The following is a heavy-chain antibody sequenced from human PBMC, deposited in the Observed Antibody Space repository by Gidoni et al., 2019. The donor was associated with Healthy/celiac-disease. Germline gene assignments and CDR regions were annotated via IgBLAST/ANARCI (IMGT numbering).Heavy chain of an antibody. CDR2: ISGSGGST. CDR3: AKVAGEMVYVPSTLYYFDY. D-gene: IGHD2-8*01. CDR1: GFTFSSYA. V-gene: IGHV3-23*01. J-gene: IGHJ4*02. Sequence: EVQLLESGGGLVQPGGSLRLSCAASGFTFSSYAMSWVRQAPGKGLEWVSAISGSGGSTYYADSVKGRFTISRDNSKNTLYLQMNSLRAEDTAVYYCAKVAGEMVYVPSTLYYFDYWGQGTLVTVSS.